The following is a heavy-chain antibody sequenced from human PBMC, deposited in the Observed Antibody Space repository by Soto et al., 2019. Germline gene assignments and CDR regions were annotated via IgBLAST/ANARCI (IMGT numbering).Heavy chain of an antibody. CDR3: ARETGLRSSGWSYYFDF. CDR2: ISGSGGTI. V-gene: IGHV3-48*02. J-gene: IGHJ4*02. D-gene: IGHD6-19*01. Sequence: EVQLVESGGGMVQPGGSLRVSCAASGFTLSSYSMHWVRKAPGTGLEWVSYISGSGGTIYYADSVKGRFTISRDNAKNSLSVQMNSLRDEDTAVYFCARETGLRSSGWSYYFDFWGQGTRVTVSS. CDR1: GFTLSSYS.